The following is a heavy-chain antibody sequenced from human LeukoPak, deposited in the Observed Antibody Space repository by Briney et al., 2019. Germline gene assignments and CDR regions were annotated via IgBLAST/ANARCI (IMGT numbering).Heavy chain of an antibody. J-gene: IGHJ3*02. D-gene: IGHD3-22*01. Sequence: SGGSLRLSCATSGFTFSSYSMNWVRQAPGKGLEWVSSISSSSSYIYYADSVKGRFTISRDNAKNSLYLQMNSLRAEDTAVYYCARGTYYYDSSGYPIWGQGTMVTVSS. CDR2: ISSSSSYI. CDR3: ARGTYYYDSSGYPI. CDR1: GFTFSSYS. V-gene: IGHV3-21*01.